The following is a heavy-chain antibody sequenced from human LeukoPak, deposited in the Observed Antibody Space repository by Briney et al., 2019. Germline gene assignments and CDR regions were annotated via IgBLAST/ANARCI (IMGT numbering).Heavy chain of an antibody. D-gene: IGHD6-19*01. Sequence: GASEKVTCKASVYTFTSYGISWVRQAPAQGLEWMGWISAYNGNTNYAQKLRGRVTMTTDTSTSTAYMELRSLRSDDTAVYYCARVAVAGNLGWFDPWGQGTLVTVSS. CDR2: ISAYNGNT. V-gene: IGHV1-18*01. CDR3: ARVAVAGNLGWFDP. CDR1: VYTFTSYG. J-gene: IGHJ5*02.